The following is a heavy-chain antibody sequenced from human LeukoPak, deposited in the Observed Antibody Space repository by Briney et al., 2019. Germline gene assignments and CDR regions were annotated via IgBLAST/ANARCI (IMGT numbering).Heavy chain of an antibody. Sequence: PGGSLRLSCAASGFTFSTDAMSWVRQAPGKGLEWVSSISSSSSYIYYADSVKGRFTISRDNAKKSLYLEMNNLRAEDTAVYYCATDGAGFDTWGQGVLVTVSS. V-gene: IGHV3-21*04. CDR2: ISSSSSYI. CDR3: ATDGAGFDT. J-gene: IGHJ5*02. CDR1: GFTFSTDA.